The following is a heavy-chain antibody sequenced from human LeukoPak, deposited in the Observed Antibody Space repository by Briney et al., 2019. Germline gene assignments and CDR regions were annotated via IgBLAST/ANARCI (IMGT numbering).Heavy chain of an antibody. V-gene: IGHV3-30*18. Sequence: GESLRLSCAASGFTFSTNPMHWVRQAPGRGLEWVAVMSHDGGALHYKESVKGRFTISRDNSKNTLYLQMNNLRPEDTALYFCAKDTFGSIDPWGPGILVTVSS. D-gene: IGHD2/OR15-2a*01. CDR3: AKDTFGSIDP. CDR1: GFTFSTNP. J-gene: IGHJ5*02. CDR2: MSHDGGAL.